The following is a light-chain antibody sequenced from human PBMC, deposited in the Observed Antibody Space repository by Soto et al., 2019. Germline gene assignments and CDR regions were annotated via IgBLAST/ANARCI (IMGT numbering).Light chain of an antibody. V-gene: IGKV3-20*01. CDR1: QSVATNY. Sequence: EIVLTQSPGTLSLSPGERATLSCRASQSVATNYLAWYQQKPGQAPRLVIFHAFNRASGIPDRFSGSASGTDFTLTISRLEPEDSAVYYCQQYGILPLTFGGGTRVEIK. CDR3: QQYGILPLT. CDR2: HAF. J-gene: IGKJ4*01.